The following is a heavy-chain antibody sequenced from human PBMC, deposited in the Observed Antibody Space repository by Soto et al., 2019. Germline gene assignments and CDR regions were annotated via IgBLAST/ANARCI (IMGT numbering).Heavy chain of an antibody. CDR1: GGTFSSYD. V-gene: IGHV1-69*13. J-gene: IGHJ6*02. D-gene: IGHD6-13*01. Sequence: GXSVKVSCKASGGTFSSYDISWVRQAPVQGLEWMGGIIPIFGTANYAQKFQGRVTITADESTSTAYMELSSLRSEDTAVYYCARASSSWYYYYGMDVWGQGTTVTVSS. CDR2: IIPIFGTA. CDR3: ARASSSWYYYYGMDV.